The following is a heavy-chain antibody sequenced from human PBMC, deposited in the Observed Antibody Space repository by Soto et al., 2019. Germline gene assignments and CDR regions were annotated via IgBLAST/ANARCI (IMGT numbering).Heavy chain of an antibody. V-gene: IGHV3-23*01. J-gene: IGHJ5*02. CDR3: TKGDSSGYFDPSSGYSTPDH. D-gene: IGHD3-3*01. CDR2: ITTSDDIT. CDR1: GFIFKDFA. Sequence: EVRLFESGGGLVEPGESLRLSCAASGFIFKDFAMSWVRQAPGKGLEWASTITTSDDITYSADSVRGRFTISRDNSANTLFLQMSSLRGDDTATYYCTKGDSSGYFDPSSGYSTPDHWGQGTLVTVSS.